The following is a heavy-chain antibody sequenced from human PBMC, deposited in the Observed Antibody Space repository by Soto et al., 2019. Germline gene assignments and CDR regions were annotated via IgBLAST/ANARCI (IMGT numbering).Heavy chain of an antibody. CDR3: ARQYPSCSSTSCFDY. CDR1: AYSFTSYW. Sequence: LXISCKGSAYSFTSYWIGWLRQMPGKGLEWMGIVYPGDSDTRYSPSLQGQVTISADKSITTAYLQWSSLKASDTAMYYCARQYPSCSSTSCFDYWGQGTLVTVSS. J-gene: IGHJ4*02. D-gene: IGHD2-2*01. CDR2: VYPGDSDT. V-gene: IGHV5-51*01.